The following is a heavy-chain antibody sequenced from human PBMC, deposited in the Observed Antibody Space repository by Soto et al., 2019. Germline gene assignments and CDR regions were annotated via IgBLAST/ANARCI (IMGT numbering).Heavy chain of an antibody. D-gene: IGHD2-15*01. CDR3: ARRSCSGGDCYHVDY. J-gene: IGHJ4*02. CDR1: GFTFSSYW. Sequence: GGSLRLSCAASGFTFSSYWMHWVRQAPGKGLVWVSRINSDGSSTTYADSVKGRFTISRDNAKNTLYLQMNSLRAEDTAVYYCARRSCSGGDCYHVDYWGQGTLITVSS. CDR2: INSDGSST. V-gene: IGHV3-74*01.